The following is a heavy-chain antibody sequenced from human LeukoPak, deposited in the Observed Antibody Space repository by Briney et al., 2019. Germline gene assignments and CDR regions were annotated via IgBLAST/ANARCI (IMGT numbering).Heavy chain of an antibody. V-gene: IGHV1-8*03. Sequence: ASVKVSCKASGYTFTSYDINWVRQATGQGLEWMGWMNPNSGNTGYAQKFQGRVTITRNTSISTAYMELSSLRSEDTAVYYCARGFGSSFRRGKLTAGFDPWGQRTLVTVSS. CDR1: GYTFTSYD. J-gene: IGHJ5*02. D-gene: IGHD6-13*01. CDR2: MNPNSGNT. CDR3: ARGFGSSFRRGKLTAGFDP.